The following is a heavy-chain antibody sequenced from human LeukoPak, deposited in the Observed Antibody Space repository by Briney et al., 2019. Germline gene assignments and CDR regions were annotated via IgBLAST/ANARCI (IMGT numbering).Heavy chain of an antibody. CDR3: ARGHCGGDCLYYYYYMDV. Sequence: SEILSLTCSVSGGSISRSSYYWGWIRQSPGEGLEWIGTIYSDGGTYYNPSLKSRVTISVDTSKNQFSLKLSSVTAADTAVYYCARGHCGGDCLYYYYYMDVWGKGTTVTVSS. CDR2: IYSDGGT. V-gene: IGHV4-39*07. CDR1: GGSISRSSYY. J-gene: IGHJ6*03. D-gene: IGHD2-21*01.